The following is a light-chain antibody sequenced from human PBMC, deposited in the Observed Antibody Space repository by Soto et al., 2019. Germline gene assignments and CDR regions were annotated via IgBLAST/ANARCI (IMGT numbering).Light chain of an antibody. V-gene: IGLV1-40*01. Sequence: QAVVTQPPSVSGAPGQRVTIPCTGSSYNIGAGNDVHWYEQLPGTSSKLLIYANHNRPSGVPDRLSGYKSGTSASLAITGLQAEDEAEYYCQSYDSSLSGWVFGGGTKVTVL. CDR2: ANH. CDR3: QSYDSSLSGWV. J-gene: IGLJ3*02. CDR1: SYNIGAGND.